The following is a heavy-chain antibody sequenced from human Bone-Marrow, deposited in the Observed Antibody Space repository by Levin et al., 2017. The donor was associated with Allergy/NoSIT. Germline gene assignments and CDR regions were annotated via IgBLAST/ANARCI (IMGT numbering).Heavy chain of an antibody. Sequence: GGSLRLSCAASGFPFSTYWVNWVRQAPGKGLEWVANIKQDGSDKFYVDSVKGRFTISRDNAKNSLYLEMNSLRAEDTAMYYCARVSGGWSNGPYDYWGQGTPVTVSS. CDR3: ARVSGGWSNGPYDY. V-gene: IGHV3-7*04. J-gene: IGHJ4*02. CDR2: IKQDGSDK. D-gene: IGHD6-19*01. CDR1: GFPFSTYW.